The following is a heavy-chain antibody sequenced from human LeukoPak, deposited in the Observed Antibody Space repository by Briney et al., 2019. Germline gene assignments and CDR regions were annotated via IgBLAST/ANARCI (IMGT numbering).Heavy chain of an antibody. V-gene: IGHV1-46*01. Sequence: ASVKVSCKASGYTFTSYYMHWVRQAPGQGLEWMGIINPSGGSTNYAQKFQGRVTMTEDTSTDTAYMELSSLRSEDTAVYYCATDSSTTTDGAFDIWGQGTMVTVSS. CDR1: GYTFTSYY. CDR2: INPSGGST. CDR3: ATDSSTTTDGAFDI. D-gene: IGHD2-2*01. J-gene: IGHJ3*02.